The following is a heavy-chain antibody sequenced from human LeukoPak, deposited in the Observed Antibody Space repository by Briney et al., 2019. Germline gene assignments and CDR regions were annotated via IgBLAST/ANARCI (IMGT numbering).Heavy chain of an antibody. CDR2: VYYSGRT. V-gene: IGHV4-59*01. CDR3: ARTYCSSTSCYLFHFDY. J-gene: IGHJ4*02. D-gene: IGHD2-2*01. Sequence: SETLSLTCTVSGGSISGYYWSWIRQPPGKGLEWIGYVYYSGRTNYSPSLESRVTISVDTSRSQFSLQLSSVTAADTAVYYCARTYCSSTSCYLFHFDYWGQGILVTVSS. CDR1: GGSISGYY.